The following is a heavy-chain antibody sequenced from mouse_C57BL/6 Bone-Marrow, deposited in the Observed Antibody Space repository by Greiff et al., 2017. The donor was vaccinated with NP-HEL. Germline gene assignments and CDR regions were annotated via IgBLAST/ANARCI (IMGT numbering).Heavy chain of an antibody. D-gene: IGHD4-1*02. J-gene: IGHJ2*01. V-gene: IGHV1-61*01. CDR3: ARERGTNWYYFDY. Sequence: QVQLQQPGAELVRPGSSVKLTCKASGYTFNSYWMDWVKQRPGQGLEWIGNIYPYDSETNYNHKFKDKATLTVAKSSSTANMQRSSLTSDDSAVYYCARERGTNWYYFDYWGQGTTLTVSS. CDR2: IYPYDSET. CDR1: GYTFNSYW.